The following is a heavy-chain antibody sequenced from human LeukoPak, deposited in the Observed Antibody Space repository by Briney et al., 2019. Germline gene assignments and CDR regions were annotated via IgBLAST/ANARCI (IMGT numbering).Heavy chain of an antibody. CDR3: ARGYYVWGSYRSTDFDY. CDR1: GYTFTSYG. Sequence: ASVKVSCKASGYTFTSYGISWVRQAPGQGLEWMGWISAYNGNTNHAQKLQGRVTMTTDTSTSTAYMELRSLRSDDTAVYYCARGYYVWGSYRSTDFDYWGQGTLVTVSS. J-gene: IGHJ4*02. D-gene: IGHD3-16*02. CDR2: ISAYNGNT. V-gene: IGHV1-18*01.